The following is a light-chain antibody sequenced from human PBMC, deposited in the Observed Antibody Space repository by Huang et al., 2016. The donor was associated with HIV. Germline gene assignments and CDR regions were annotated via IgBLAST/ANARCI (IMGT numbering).Light chain of an antibody. CDR3: QQYNDWPPWYT. V-gene: IGKV3-15*01. Sequence: IVMTQYPATLSVSPGERVTLSCRASRSVGNNLAWYQQKVGKPPMLLIYGASPRATAIAARFSVSGSGTDFTLTISTLQSEAFAVYYCQQYNDWPPWYTFGQGTKLEIK. CDR1: RSVGNN. CDR2: GAS. J-gene: IGKJ2*01.